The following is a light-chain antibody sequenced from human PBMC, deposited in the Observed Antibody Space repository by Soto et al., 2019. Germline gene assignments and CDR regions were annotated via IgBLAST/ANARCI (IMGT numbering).Light chain of an antibody. CDR3: SSYTRSSTHWV. V-gene: IGLV2-14*01. CDR2: EVS. Sequence: QSALTQPASVSGSPGQSITISCTGTSSDVGGYNYVSWYQQHPGKAPKLMTYEVSNRPSGVSNRFSGSKSGNTASLTISGLQAEDEADYYCSSYTRSSTHWVFGGGTKVTVL. CDR1: SSDVGGYNY. J-gene: IGLJ3*02.